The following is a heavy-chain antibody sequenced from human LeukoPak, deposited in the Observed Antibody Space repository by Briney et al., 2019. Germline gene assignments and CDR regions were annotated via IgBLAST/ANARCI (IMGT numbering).Heavy chain of an antibody. CDR1: GFTFSGSA. CDR3: ARAHSQVAVAGFDY. D-gene: IGHD6-19*01. Sequence: PGGSLRLSCAASGFTFSGSAMHWVRQAPGKGLEWVSYISSSGTTIYYADSVKGRFTISRDNAKNSLYLQMNSLRAEDTAVYYCARAHSQVAVAGFDYWGQGTLVTVSS. J-gene: IGHJ4*02. CDR2: ISSSGTTI. V-gene: IGHV3-48*03.